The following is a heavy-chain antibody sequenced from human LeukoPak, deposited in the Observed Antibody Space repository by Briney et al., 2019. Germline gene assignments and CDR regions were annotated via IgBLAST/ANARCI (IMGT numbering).Heavy chain of an antibody. Sequence: AASLKVSCKASGGTFSSYAISWVRQAPGQGLEWMGGIIPIFGTANYAQKFQGRVTITTDESTSTAYMELSSLRSEDTAVYCCARVKYCSSTSCYRWFDPWGQGTLVTVSS. CDR3: ARVKYCSSTSCYRWFDP. V-gene: IGHV1-69*05. CDR1: GGTFSSYA. J-gene: IGHJ5*02. D-gene: IGHD2-2*01. CDR2: IIPIFGTA.